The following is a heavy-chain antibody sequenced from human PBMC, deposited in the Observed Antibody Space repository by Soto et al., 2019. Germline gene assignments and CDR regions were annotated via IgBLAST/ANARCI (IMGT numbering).Heavy chain of an antibody. CDR2: FDPEDGET. V-gene: IGHV1-24*01. D-gene: IGHD3-22*01. Sequence: GASVKVSCKVSGYTLTELSMHWVRQAPGKGLEWMGGFDPEDGETIYAQKFQGRVTMTEDTSTDTAYMELSSLRSEDTAVYYCATVWERGYYDSSGYKGAFDIWGQGTMVTVSS. CDR3: ATVWERGYYDSSGYKGAFDI. CDR1: GYTLTELS. J-gene: IGHJ3*02.